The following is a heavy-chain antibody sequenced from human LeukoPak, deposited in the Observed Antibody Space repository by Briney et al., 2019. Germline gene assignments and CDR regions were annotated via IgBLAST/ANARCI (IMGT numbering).Heavy chain of an antibody. J-gene: IGHJ4*02. Sequence: GGSLRLSCAASGFSFSTYSMNWVRQAPGKGLEWVSYISSSSSTIYYADSVKGRFTISRDNAKNSLYLQMNSLRAEDTAVYYCARSRRIRGVIAYFDYWGQGTLVTVSS. CDR1: GFSFSTYS. D-gene: IGHD3-10*01. V-gene: IGHV3-48*01. CDR2: ISSSSSTI. CDR3: ARSRRIRGVIAYFDY.